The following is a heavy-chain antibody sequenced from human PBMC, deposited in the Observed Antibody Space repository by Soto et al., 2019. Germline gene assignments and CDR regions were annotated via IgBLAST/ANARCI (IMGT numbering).Heavy chain of an antibody. D-gene: IGHD1-1*01. CDR3: ATTIWTHNWLDS. CDR1: GGSFSGYY. Sequence: SETLSLTCAVYGGSFSGYYWSWIRQPPGKGLQWIGQINHSGSTNYSPSLQSRVTMSVDTSKNQFSLQLTSVTAADTAVYYCATTIWTHNWLDSWGQGTLVTVSS. J-gene: IGHJ5*01. V-gene: IGHV4-34*01. CDR2: INHSGST.